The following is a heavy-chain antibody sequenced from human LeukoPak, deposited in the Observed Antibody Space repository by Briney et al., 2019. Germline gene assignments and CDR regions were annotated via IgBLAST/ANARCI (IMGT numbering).Heavy chain of an antibody. V-gene: IGHV4-34*01. CDR2: INHSGST. Sequence: SETLSLTCAVYGGSFSGYYWSWIRQPPGKGPEWIGEINHSGSTNYNPSLKSRVTISVGTSKNQFSLKLSSVTAADTAVYYCARVRGAAAHSWGQGTLVTVSS. CDR1: GGSFSGYY. CDR3: ARVRGAAAHS. D-gene: IGHD6-6*01. J-gene: IGHJ4*02.